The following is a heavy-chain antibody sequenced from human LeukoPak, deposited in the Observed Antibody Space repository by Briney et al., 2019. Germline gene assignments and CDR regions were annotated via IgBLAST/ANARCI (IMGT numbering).Heavy chain of an antibody. D-gene: IGHD3-22*01. CDR1: GFTFSSYA. Sequence: PGGSLGLSCAASGFTFSSYAMNWVRQAPGKGLEWVSYISSSSSTIYYADSVKGRFTISRDNAKNSLYLQMNSLRAEDTAVYYCARDGFIGYLDPQPHYYDSSGYDYWGQGTLVTVSS. CDR2: ISSSSSTI. V-gene: IGHV3-48*01. J-gene: IGHJ4*02. CDR3: ARDGFIGYLDPQPHYYDSSGYDY.